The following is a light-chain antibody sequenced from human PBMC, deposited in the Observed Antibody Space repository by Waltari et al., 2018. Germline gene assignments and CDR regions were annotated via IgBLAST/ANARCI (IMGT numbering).Light chain of an antibody. J-gene: IGLJ2*01. CDR1: STDIGGYNF. V-gene: IGLV2-14*03. Sequence: QSALTQPASVSGSPGQSITMSCAGTSTDIGGYNFVSWYQHHPGKTPKLIMYDVTNPPSGVSNRFSGSKTVNTTYLTISGLRAEDEADYYCSSYTSSITVIFGGGTKVTVL. CDR3: SSYTSSITVI. CDR2: DVT.